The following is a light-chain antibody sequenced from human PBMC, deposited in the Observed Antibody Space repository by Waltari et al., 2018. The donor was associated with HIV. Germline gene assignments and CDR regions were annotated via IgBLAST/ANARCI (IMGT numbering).Light chain of an antibody. V-gene: IGLV3-25*03. CDR2: KDN. CDR1: TLPKQS. CDR3: QSSDSSGAYWV. Sequence: SFELTQPPSVSVSPGQTARITCSGDTLPKQSVFWYQQRPGQAPVLVIYKDNERPSGIPERFSGSTSGTTVALTISGVQAEDEADYYCQSSDSSGAYWVFGGGTKVTVL. J-gene: IGLJ3*02.